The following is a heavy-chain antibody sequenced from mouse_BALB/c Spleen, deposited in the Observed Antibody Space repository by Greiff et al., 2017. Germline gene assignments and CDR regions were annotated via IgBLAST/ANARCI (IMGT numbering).Heavy chain of an antibody. CDR2: INPSSGYT. J-gene: IGHJ3*01. CDR3: ARSGDYYGYGFAY. V-gene: IGHV1-4*02. D-gene: IGHD1-2*01. Sequence: VKLQESAAELARPGASVKMSCKASGYTFTSYTMHWVKQRPGQGLEWIGYINPSSGYTEYNQKFKGKTTLTADKSSSTAYMQLSSLTSEDSAVYYCARSGDYYGYGFAYWGQGTLVTVSA. CDR1: GYTFTSYT.